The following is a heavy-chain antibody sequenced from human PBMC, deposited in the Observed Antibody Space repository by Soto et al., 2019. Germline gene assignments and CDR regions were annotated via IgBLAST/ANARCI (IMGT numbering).Heavy chain of an antibody. Sequence: QVPLKESGPVLVTPTETLTLTCTVSGFSLSNARMGVSWIRQPPGKALEWLAHIFSNDEKSYSTSLKSRLTISKDTSKSQVVRTMTTMDPVDTATYYCARILEDTASAGWFDPWGQGTLVTVSS. V-gene: IGHV2-26*01. D-gene: IGHD5-18*01. CDR1: GFSLSNARMG. J-gene: IGHJ5*02. CDR2: IFSNDEK. CDR3: ARILEDTASAGWFDP.